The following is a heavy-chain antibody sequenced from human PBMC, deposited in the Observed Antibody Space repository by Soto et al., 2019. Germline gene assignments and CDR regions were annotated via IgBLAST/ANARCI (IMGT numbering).Heavy chain of an antibody. CDR2: IYYSGST. CDR3: ARESGYYDSSP. Sequence: QVQLQESGPGLVKPSQTLSLTCTVSGGSISSGGYYWSWIRQHPGKGLEWIGYIYYSGSTYYNPSHKSRVTISEDTSKNQFSLKRSSVTAGDTAVYSCARESGYYDSSPWGQGTLVTVSS. V-gene: IGHV4-31*03. J-gene: IGHJ5*02. D-gene: IGHD3-22*01. CDR1: GGSISSGGYY.